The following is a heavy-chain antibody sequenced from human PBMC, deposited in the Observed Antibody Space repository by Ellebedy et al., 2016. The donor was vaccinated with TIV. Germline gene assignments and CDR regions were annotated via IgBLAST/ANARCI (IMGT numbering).Heavy chain of an antibody. CDR3: AREFVELATIDDYYYAMDV. J-gene: IGHJ6*02. Sequence: SQTLSLTCAVYGGSFSGYYWSWIRQPPGKGLEWIGEINQSGRTNYNPSLDKGRVTISVDTSKNQFSLRLSSVTAADTAMYYCAREFVELATIDDYYYAMDVWGQGTTVTVSS. CDR1: GGSFSGYY. D-gene: IGHD5-24*01. CDR2: INQSGRT. V-gene: IGHV4-34*01.